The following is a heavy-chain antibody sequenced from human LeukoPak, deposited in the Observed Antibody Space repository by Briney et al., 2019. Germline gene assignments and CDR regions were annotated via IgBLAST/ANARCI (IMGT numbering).Heavy chain of an antibody. CDR2: ISAYNGNT. CDR1: GYTFISCG. Sequence: ASVKVSCKASGYTFISCGISWVRQAPGQGLEWMGGISAYNGNTNYAQKFQGRVTMTTDTSTSTAYMELRSLRSDDTAVYYCARGMIYDSSGFVAFDIWGQGTMVTVSS. V-gene: IGHV1-18*01. D-gene: IGHD3-22*01. CDR3: ARGMIYDSSGFVAFDI. J-gene: IGHJ3*02.